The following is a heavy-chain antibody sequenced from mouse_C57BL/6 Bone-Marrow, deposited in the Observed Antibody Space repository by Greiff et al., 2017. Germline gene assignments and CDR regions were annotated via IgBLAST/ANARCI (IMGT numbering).Heavy chain of an antibody. CDR2: INPGSGGT. CDR1: GYAFTNYL. CDR3: ARSYNTAAWFSY. J-gene: IGHJ3*01. V-gene: IGHV1-54*01. Sequence: QVQLQQSGAELVRPGTSVKVSCKASGYAFTNYLIEWVKQRPGQGLEWIGVINPGSGGTNYNEKFKGKATLTADKSSSTAYMQLSSLTSEDSAVYFCARSYNTAAWFSYWGEGTLGTVSA. D-gene: IGHD5-1-1*01.